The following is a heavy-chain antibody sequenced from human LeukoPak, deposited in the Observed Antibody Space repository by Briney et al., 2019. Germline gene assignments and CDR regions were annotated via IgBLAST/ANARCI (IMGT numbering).Heavy chain of an antibody. CDR1: GFTFRNYQ. CDR3: ARTAYDLRGQSLVPGLDS. CDR2: IGNIISTT. V-gene: IGHV3-48*03. D-gene: IGHD6-19*01. Sequence: PGGCLRLSCAASGFTFRNYQMNWVRQAPGKGLEWVSYIGNIISTTHYADSVRGRFTVSRDDAKSSLYLQMSSLRVEDTAVYYCARTAYDLRGQSLVPGLDSWGQGTLVTVSS. J-gene: IGHJ4*02.